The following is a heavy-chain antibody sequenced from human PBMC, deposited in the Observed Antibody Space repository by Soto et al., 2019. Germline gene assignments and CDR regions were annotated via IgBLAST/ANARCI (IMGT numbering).Heavy chain of an antibody. CDR1: GFTFSNYG. V-gene: IGHV3-30*03. D-gene: IGHD2-8*01. CDR2: ISYDGNDR. CDR3: AQNGDGSPFEY. Sequence: QVQLVESGGGVVQPGRSLTVSCAASGFTFSNYGMHWVRQTPGKGLEWVVVISYDGNDRHYTDSVKGRFTISRDNSKKTHYSQMNSLRAEDTAVYYCAQNGDGSPFEYWGQGTLVTVSS. J-gene: IGHJ4*02.